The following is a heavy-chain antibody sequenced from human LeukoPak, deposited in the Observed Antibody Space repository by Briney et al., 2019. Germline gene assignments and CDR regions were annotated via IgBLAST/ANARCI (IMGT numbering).Heavy chain of an antibody. CDR3: AKEGCSDGSCYGY. D-gene: IGHD2-15*01. J-gene: IGHJ4*02. Sequence: SETLSLTCTVSGGSISSTNYYWDWIRQPPGKGLEWIGNIYSSGSTYYNPSLKSRVTISVDTSKNQFSLKLSSVTAADTAVYYCAKEGCSDGSCYGYWGQGTLVTVSS. CDR1: GGSISSTNYY. CDR2: IYSSGST. V-gene: IGHV4-39*02.